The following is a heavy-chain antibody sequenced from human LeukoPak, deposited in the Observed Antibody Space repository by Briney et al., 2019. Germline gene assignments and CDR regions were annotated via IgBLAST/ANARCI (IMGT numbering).Heavy chain of an antibody. CDR3: AKHVLGYYYYGMDV. Sequence: PGGSLRLSCAASGFTFSSYAMSWVRQAPGKGLEWVSAISGSGGSTYYADSVKGRFTISRDNSKNTPYLQMNSLRAEDTAVYYCAKHVLGYYYYGMDVWGQGTTVTVSS. D-gene: IGHD2-15*01. J-gene: IGHJ6*02. CDR2: ISGSGGST. CDR1: GFTFSSYA. V-gene: IGHV3-23*01.